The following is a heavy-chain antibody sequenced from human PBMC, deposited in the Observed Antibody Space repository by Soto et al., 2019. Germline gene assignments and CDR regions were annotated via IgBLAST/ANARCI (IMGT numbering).Heavy chain of an antibody. Sequence: HEHLVQSGAEVKRPGASLKVSCKASGYSFTGYYIHWVRQAPGQGLEWMGWINPDSGATNYAQNCQGRVTLTSDPSISTASMDLTSLTSDDTAVYYCARGDYGTGGYPFPYFDYWGQGTLVIVSS. V-gene: IGHV1-2*02. CDR3: ARGDYGTGGYPFPYFDY. D-gene: IGHD2-8*02. CDR2: INPDSGAT. J-gene: IGHJ4*02. CDR1: GYSFTGYY.